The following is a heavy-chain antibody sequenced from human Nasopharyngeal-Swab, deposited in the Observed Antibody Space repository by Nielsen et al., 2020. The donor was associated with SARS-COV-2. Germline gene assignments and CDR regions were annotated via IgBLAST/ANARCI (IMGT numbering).Heavy chain of an antibody. V-gene: IGHV3-11*01. CDR2: ISSSGSTI. Sequence: GESLKISCAASGFTFSDYYMSWIRPAPGKGPEGVSYISSSGSTIYYADSVKGRFTISRDNAKNSLYLQMNSLRAEDTAVYYCARTYYYDSSGYYYVWFDPWGQGTLVTVSS. CDR1: GFTFSDYY. D-gene: IGHD3-22*01. J-gene: IGHJ5*02. CDR3: ARTYYYDSSGYYYVWFDP.